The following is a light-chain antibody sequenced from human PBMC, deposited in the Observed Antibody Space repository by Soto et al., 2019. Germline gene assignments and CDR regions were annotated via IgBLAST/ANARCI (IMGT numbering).Light chain of an antibody. V-gene: IGLV2-14*01. CDR1: SSDVGGYNY. CDR3: SSYRSSRTYV. Sequence: QSALTQPASVSGSPGQSITISCSGTSSDVGGYNYVSWYQQNPGTAPKLLIYDVSNRPSGVSHRFSGSKSGNTASLTISGLQAGDEADYYCSSYRSSRTYVFGTVSKVTVL. CDR2: DVS. J-gene: IGLJ1*01.